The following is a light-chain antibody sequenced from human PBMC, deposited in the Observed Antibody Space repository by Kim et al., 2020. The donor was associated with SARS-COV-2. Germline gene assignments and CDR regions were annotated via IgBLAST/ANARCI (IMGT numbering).Light chain of an antibody. Sequence: SYELTQPPSESVAPGETARISCEGDDIGTKFVHWYRQRPGQAPLLVTYYDTHRPAGIPARCSGSNSSNTATLTSREVEAGDAGDCFFQVWDGPSDHAVFG. J-gene: IGLJ1*01. V-gene: IGLV3-21*04. CDR3: QVWDGPSDHAV. CDR1: DIGTKF. CDR2: YDT.